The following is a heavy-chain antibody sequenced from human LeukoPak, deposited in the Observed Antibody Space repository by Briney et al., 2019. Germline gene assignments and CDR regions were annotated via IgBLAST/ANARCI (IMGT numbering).Heavy chain of an antibody. Sequence: ASVKVSCKASGYTFTSYGISWVRQAPGQGLEWMEWISAYNGNTNYAQKLQGRVTMTTDTSTSTAYMELRSLRSDDTAVYYCARVFWSGGSIRRDYWGQGTLVTVSS. D-gene: IGHD2-15*01. CDR3: ARVFWSGGSIRRDY. CDR1: GYTFTSYG. J-gene: IGHJ4*02. V-gene: IGHV1-18*01. CDR2: ISAYNGNT.